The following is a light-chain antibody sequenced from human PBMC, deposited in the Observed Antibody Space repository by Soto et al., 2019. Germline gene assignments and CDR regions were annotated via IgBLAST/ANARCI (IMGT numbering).Light chain of an antibody. V-gene: IGKV3D-15*02. Sequence: ILMTQSPATVSVSPGESATLSCRASQNIYYNVAWYQHRPGQAPRLLIYGASSRATGIPDRFSGSGSGTDFTLTISRLEPEDFAVYYCHQYKTSPFTFGPGTKVDTK. CDR1: QNIYYN. J-gene: IGKJ3*01. CDR2: GAS. CDR3: HQYKTSPFT.